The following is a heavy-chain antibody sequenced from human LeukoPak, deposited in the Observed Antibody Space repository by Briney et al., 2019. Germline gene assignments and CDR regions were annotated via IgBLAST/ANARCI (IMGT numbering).Heavy chain of an antibody. Sequence: SETLSLTCTVSGGSISSYYWSWIRQPPGKGLEWIGYIYYSGSTNYNPSLKSRVTISVDTSKNQFSLKLSSVTAADTAVYYCARELNDAFDIWGQGTMVTVSS. D-gene: IGHD4/OR15-4a*01. CDR2: IYYSGST. CDR1: GGSISSYY. J-gene: IGHJ3*02. CDR3: ARELNDAFDI. V-gene: IGHV4-59*01.